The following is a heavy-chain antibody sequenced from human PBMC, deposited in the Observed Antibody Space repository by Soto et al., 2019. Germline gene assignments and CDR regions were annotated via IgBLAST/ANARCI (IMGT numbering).Heavy chain of an antibody. CDR2: ISSIGST. D-gene: IGHD3-9*01. CDR1: GGSFSSGDYF. CDR3: ARGLVIRPYYYHGMDV. Sequence: QVQLQESGPGLVKPSQTLSLTCTVSGGSFSSGDYFWSWIRQSPGKALEWIGYISSIGSTFYNQPLKSRVSVSRDTSQNQFSLKLSSVTTTDTAVYYCARGLVIRPYYYHGMDVWGQGTTVTVSS. J-gene: IGHJ6*02. V-gene: IGHV4-30-4*01.